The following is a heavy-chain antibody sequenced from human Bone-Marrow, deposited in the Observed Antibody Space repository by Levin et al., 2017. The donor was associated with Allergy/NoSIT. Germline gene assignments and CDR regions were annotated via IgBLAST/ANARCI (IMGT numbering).Heavy chain of an antibody. CDR3: ARGSPLKESTDYYYGMDV. D-gene: IGHD4-17*01. Sequence: LRLSCTVSGGSISSGGYYWSWIRQHPGKGLEWIGYIYYSGSTYYNPSLKSRVTISVDTSKNQFSLKLSSVTAADTAVYYCARGSPLKESTDYYYGMDVWGQGTTVTVSS. CDR1: GGSISSGGYY. V-gene: IGHV4-31*03. CDR2: IYYSGST. J-gene: IGHJ6*02.